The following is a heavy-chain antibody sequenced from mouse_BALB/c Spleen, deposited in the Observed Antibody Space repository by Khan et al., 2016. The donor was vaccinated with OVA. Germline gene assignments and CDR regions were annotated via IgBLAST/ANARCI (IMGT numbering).Heavy chain of an antibody. V-gene: IGHV5-4*02. CDR1: GFTFSDYY. Sequence: EVELVESGGGLVKPGGSLKLSCAASGFTFSDYYMYWIRQTPEKRLEWVATISDGSTYTYYPDSVKGRFTISRDNAKNSLYLQMSSLKSEDTAIYYRARGQEGDPFSYWGQGTLVTVAA. J-gene: IGHJ3*01. CDR2: ISDGSTYT. D-gene: IGHD2-13*01. CDR3: ARGQEGDPFSY.